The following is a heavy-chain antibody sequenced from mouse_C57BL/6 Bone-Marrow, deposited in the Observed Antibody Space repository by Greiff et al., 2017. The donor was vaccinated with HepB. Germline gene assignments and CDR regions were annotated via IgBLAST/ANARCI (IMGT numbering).Heavy chain of an antibody. Sequence: QVHVKQSGAELVRPGTSVKVSCKASGYAFTNYLIEWVKQRPGQGLEWIGVINPGSGGTNYNEKFKGKATLTADKSSSTAYMQLSSLTSEDSAVYFCARSGDGYYGAMDYWGQGTSVTVSS. V-gene: IGHV1-54*01. CDR3: ARSGDGYYGAMDY. J-gene: IGHJ4*01. CDR1: GYAFTNYL. D-gene: IGHD2-3*01. CDR2: INPGSGGT.